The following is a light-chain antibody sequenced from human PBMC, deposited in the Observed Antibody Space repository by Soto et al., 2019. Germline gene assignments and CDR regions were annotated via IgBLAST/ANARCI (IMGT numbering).Light chain of an antibody. J-gene: IGKJ4*01. CDR3: QQSYSTPRT. CDR2: AAS. V-gene: IGKV1-39*01. CDR1: QSIRSY. Sequence: DIQMTQSPSSLSASVGDRVTITCRASQSIRSYLNWYQQKPGKAPNLLIYAASSLQSGVPSRFSGSGAGKEFNLTISSLQPEDFATYYCQQSYSTPRTFGGGTKVEIK.